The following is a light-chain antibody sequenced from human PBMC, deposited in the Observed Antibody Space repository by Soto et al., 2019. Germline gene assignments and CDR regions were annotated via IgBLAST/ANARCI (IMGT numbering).Light chain of an antibody. Sequence: QSVLTQPPSASGTPGQRVTISCSGSSSNIGTHTVNWYQQLPGTAPKLLIYSNNQRPSGVPDRFSGSKSGTSASLAISGLQSEDEADYHCAAWDDSLNGHVAFGGGTKVTVL. CDR3: AAWDDSLNGHVA. J-gene: IGLJ2*01. V-gene: IGLV1-44*01. CDR1: SSNIGTHT. CDR2: SNN.